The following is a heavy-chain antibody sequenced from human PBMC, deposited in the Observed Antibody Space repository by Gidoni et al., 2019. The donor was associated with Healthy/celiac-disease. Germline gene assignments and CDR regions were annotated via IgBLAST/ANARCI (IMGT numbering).Heavy chain of an antibody. D-gene: IGHD1-26*01. CDR2: INHSGST. V-gene: IGHV4-34*01. CDR3: ARGRGSYRRVGSKTPTGSTIDP. J-gene: IGHJ5*02. Sequence: QVQLQQWGAGLLKPSETLSLTCAVYGGSFSGYYWSWIRQPPGKGLEWIGEINHSGSTNYNPSLKSRVTISVDTSKNQFSLKLSSVTAADTAVYYCARGRGSYRRVGSKTPTGSTIDPWGQGTLVTVSS. CDR1: GGSFSGYY.